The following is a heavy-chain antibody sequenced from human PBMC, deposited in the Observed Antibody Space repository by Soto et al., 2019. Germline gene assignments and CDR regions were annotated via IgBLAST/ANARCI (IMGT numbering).Heavy chain of an antibody. Sequence: GASVKVSCKAPGDTFTSYYLNWVRQAPGQGLEWMGVINPHGGSTKYAQKFQGRITMTRYTSRSTVYMELSSLRSDDTAIYYCARSSGGNFGIIIEGSNWFDPWGQGTRVTVSS. CDR3: ARSSGGNFGIIIEGSNWFDP. D-gene: IGHD3-3*01. J-gene: IGHJ5*02. CDR1: GDTFTSYY. V-gene: IGHV1-46*01. CDR2: INPHGGST.